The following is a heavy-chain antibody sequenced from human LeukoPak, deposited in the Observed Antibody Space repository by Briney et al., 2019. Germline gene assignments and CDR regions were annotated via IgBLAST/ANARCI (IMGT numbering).Heavy chain of an antibody. Sequence: GGSLSLSCVVSGFTFSNYPMSWVRQAPGKGLEWVSSISGSGDSTYYADSVTGRFTISRDNSNNTLYLQMNSLRAEDTAVYYCAKRSGSYYRPFDYWGQGTLVTVSS. CDR2: ISGSGDST. CDR3: AKRSGSYYRPFDY. V-gene: IGHV3-23*01. J-gene: IGHJ4*02. CDR1: GFTFSNYP. D-gene: IGHD3-10*01.